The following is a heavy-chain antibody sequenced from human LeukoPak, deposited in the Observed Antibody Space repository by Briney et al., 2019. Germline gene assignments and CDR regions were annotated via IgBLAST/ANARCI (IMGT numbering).Heavy chain of an antibody. CDR2: ISGSGGST. V-gene: IGHV3-23*01. Sequence: PGGSLRLSCAASGFTFSSYAMSWVRQAPGKGLEWVSAISGSGGSTYYADSVKGRFTISRDNSKNTLYLQMNSLGAEDTAVYYCAKDRIGDYYDSWGAFDIWGQGTMVTVSS. CDR1: GFTFSSYA. CDR3: AKDRIGDYYDSWGAFDI. D-gene: IGHD3-22*01. J-gene: IGHJ3*02.